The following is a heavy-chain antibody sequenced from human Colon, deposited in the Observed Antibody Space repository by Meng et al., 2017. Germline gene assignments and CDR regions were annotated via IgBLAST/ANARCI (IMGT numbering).Heavy chain of an antibody. D-gene: IGHD2-21*02. CDR2: INMYTGDP. Sequence: QVQLVQSGSELKKPGASVKVSCKASGSSFRTYAINWVRQAPGQGLQWMGWINMYTGDPSYVEGFAGRFVFSLDISVSTAYLQISSLKAEDTAVYFCVRHNGDSDFDYWGQGTLVTVSS. J-gene: IGHJ4*02. V-gene: IGHV7-4-1*02. CDR1: GSSFRTYA. CDR3: VRHNGDSDFDY.